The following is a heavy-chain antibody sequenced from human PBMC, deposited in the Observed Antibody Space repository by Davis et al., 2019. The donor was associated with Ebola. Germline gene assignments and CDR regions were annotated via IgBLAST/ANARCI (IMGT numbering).Heavy chain of an antibody. Sequence: GESLKISCVTSGFTFSTSAMSWVRQAPGKGLEWVSAISGSGGSTYYADSVKGRFTISRDNSKNTLYLQMNSLRAEDTAVYYCAKDRSWELPGFFDYWGQGTLVTVSS. CDR1: GFTFSTSA. V-gene: IGHV3-23*01. D-gene: IGHD1-26*01. J-gene: IGHJ4*02. CDR3: AKDRSWELPGFFDY. CDR2: ISGSGGST.